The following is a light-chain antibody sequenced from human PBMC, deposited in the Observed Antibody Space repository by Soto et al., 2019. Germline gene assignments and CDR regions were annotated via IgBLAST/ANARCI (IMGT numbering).Light chain of an antibody. V-gene: IGKV1-5*01. Sequence: IQMSPSPSTLPASMGDSVTIACRDNQSIRSRLSWFQPKPGKAPKLLXYDASSLESGVPQRFSGSGSGTEFTLTISSLQTDDFSTYYCQQYHSYWSFGQGTKV. J-gene: IGKJ1*01. CDR2: DAS. CDR3: QQYHSYWS. CDR1: QSIRSR.